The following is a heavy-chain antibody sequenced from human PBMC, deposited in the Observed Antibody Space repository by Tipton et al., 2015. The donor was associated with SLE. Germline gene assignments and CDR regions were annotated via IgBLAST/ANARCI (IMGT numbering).Heavy chain of an antibody. CDR3: AKDTRGIAAAGPFDY. D-gene: IGHD6-13*01. J-gene: IGHJ4*02. V-gene: IGHV3-23*01. CDR2: ISGSGGST. CDR1: GFTFSSYA. Sequence: GSLRLSCAASGFTFSSYAVSWVRQAPGKGLEWVSAISGSGGSTYYADSVKGRFTISRDNSKNTLYLQMNSLRAEDTALYYCAKDTRGIAAAGPFDYWGQGTLVTVSS.